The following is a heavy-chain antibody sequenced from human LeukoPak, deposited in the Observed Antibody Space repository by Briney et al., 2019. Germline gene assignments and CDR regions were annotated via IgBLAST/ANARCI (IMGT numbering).Heavy chain of an antibody. CDR2: ISSSSSYI. CDR3: ASYCSGGSCYSADSVY. D-gene: IGHD2-15*01. Sequence: PGGSLRLSCAASGFTFSSYSMNWVRQAPGKGLEWVSSISSSSSYIYYADSVKGRFTISRDNAKNSLYLQMNSLRAEDTAVYYCASYCSGGSCYSADSVYWGQGTLVTVSS. CDR1: GFTFSSYS. V-gene: IGHV3-21*01. J-gene: IGHJ4*02.